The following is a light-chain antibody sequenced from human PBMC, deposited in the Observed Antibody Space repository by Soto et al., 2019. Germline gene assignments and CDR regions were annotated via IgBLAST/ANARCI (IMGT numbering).Light chain of an antibody. CDR3: SSYAGSNNLVV. Sequence: QSALTQPPSASGSPGQSVTISCTGTSSAVGGYNYVSWYQQHPGKAPKLMIYEVNKRPSGVPDRFSGSKSGNTASLTVSGLQAEDEADYYCSSYAGSNNLVVFGGGTKLTVL. J-gene: IGLJ2*01. V-gene: IGLV2-8*01. CDR2: EVN. CDR1: SSAVGGYNY.